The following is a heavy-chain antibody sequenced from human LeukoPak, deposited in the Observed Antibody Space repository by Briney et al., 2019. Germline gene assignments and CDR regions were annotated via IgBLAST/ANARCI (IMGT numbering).Heavy chain of an antibody. V-gene: IGHV3-33*01. CDR1: GFTFSSYG. CDR2: IWYDGSNK. J-gene: IGHJ5*02. Sequence: GGSLRLSCAASGFTFSSYGMHWVRQAPGKGLEWVAVIWYDGSNKYYADSVKGRFTISRDNSKNTLYLQMNSLKTEDTAVYYCTTATGFDPWGQGTLVTVSS. CDR3: TTATGFDP.